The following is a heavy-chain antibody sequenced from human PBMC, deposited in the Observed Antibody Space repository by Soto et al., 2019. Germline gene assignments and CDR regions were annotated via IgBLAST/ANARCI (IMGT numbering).Heavy chain of an antibody. Sequence: ASVKVSCKASGYTFTSNDVNWVRQATGQGLEWMGWMDPNSGNTGYAQKFQGRVTMTRNTSISTAYMELSSLRSEDTAVYYCARGRSGSPRWFDPWGQGTLVTVSX. CDR1: GYTFTSND. J-gene: IGHJ5*02. D-gene: IGHD1-26*01. V-gene: IGHV1-8*01. CDR3: ARGRSGSPRWFDP. CDR2: MDPNSGNT.